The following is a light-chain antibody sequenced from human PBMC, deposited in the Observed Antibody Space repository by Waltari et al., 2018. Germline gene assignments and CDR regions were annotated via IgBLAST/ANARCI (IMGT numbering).Light chain of an antibody. CDR1: SSNIGAGYA. CDR2: GNS. Sequence: QSVLTQPPSVSGAPGQRVTLPCTGSSSNIGAGYAVHWYQQLPGTAPKLLIYGNSNRPSGVPDRFSGSKSGTSASLAITGLQAEDEADYYCQSYDSSLSGSVVFGGGTKLTVL. CDR3: QSYDSSLSGSVV. V-gene: IGLV1-40*01. J-gene: IGLJ2*01.